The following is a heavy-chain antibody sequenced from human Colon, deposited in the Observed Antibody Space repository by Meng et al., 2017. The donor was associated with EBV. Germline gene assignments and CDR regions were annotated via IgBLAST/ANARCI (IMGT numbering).Heavy chain of an antibody. J-gene: IGHJ4*02. Sequence: QVPPARWGAGLLKPSDTLSLTCAVNGGSLSGAYWNWIRQPTGKGLEWIGKIIHGGSPSYNPSLKSRVTISIDTSKNQLSLMLSSVTAADTAVYYCARRPTGIDYWGQGTLVTVSS. D-gene: IGHD2-8*02. CDR1: GGSLSGAY. CDR2: IIHGGSP. V-gene: IGHV4-34*12. CDR3: ARRPTGIDY.